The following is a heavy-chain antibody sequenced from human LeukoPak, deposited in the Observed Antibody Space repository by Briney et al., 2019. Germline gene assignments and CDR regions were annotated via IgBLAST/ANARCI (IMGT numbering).Heavy chain of an antibody. V-gene: IGHV1-69*05. CDR2: IIPIFGTA. D-gene: IGHD2-2*01. Sequence: SVKVSCKASGGTFSSYAISWVRQAPGQGLEWMRGIIPIFGTANYAQKFQGRVTITTDESTSTAYMELSSLRSEDTAVYYCARGLRVVVPAAIDYYYYYMDVWGKGTTVTVSS. J-gene: IGHJ6*03. CDR1: GGTFSSYA. CDR3: ARGLRVVVPAAIDYYYYYMDV.